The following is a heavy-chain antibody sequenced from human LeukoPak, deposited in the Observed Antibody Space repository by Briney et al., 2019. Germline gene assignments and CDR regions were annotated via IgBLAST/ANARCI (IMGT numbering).Heavy chain of an antibody. J-gene: IGHJ4*02. CDR1: GGTFNSYT. Sequence: SVKVSCKPSGGTFNSYTINWLRRAPGHGLEYMGGIIPIFGGPDYAQKFQGRVTITADKSTGTSYMELSGLISDDTAVYFCARNGLAEPSTFDLWGQGTLVTVSS. V-gene: IGHV1-69*06. D-gene: IGHD6-13*01. CDR2: IIPIFGGP. CDR3: ARNGLAEPSTFDL.